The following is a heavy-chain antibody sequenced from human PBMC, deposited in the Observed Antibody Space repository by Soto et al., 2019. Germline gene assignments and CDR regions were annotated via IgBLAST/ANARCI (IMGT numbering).Heavy chain of an antibody. CDR3: ATILIRGPQYYYYMDF. CDR2: IYSSGNT. J-gene: IGHJ6*03. D-gene: IGHD3-10*01. Sequence: SEMLSLTCTVSGASISYGGYYWSWIRKYPGKGLEWIGYIYSSGNTYYNPSLKSRVSISGDRSKNQFPLKLSSVTAADTAVYYCATILIRGPQYYYYMDFWGKGTTVTVSS. V-gene: IGHV4-31*03. CDR1: GASISYGGYY.